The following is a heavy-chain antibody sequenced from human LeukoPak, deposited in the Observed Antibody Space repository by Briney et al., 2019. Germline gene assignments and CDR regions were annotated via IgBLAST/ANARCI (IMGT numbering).Heavy chain of an antibody. CDR3: ARLYGDFDY. CDR1: GFTFSSYW. D-gene: IGHD3-16*02. J-gene: IGHJ4*02. V-gene: IGHV3-74*01. Sequence: GPLRLSCAASGFTFSSYWMHWVRHTPGKGLVWVSRSTTDGSSTYYADSVKGRFTISRDNAKNTLYLQMNSLRAEDTAVYYCARLYGDFDYWGQGTLVTVSS. CDR2: STTDGSST.